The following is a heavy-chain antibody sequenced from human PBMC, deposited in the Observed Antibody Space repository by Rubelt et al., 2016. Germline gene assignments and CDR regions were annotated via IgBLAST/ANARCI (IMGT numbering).Heavy chain of an antibody. J-gene: IGHJ5*02. Sequence: QAPGQGLEWMGWISAYNGNTNYAQKLQGRVTINTDTSTSTAYMELRSLRSDDTAVYYCARMGRYYDSSGYSTWGQGTLVTVSS. V-gene: IGHV1-18*01. D-gene: IGHD3-22*01. CDR3: ARMGRYYDSSGYST. CDR2: ISAYNGNT.